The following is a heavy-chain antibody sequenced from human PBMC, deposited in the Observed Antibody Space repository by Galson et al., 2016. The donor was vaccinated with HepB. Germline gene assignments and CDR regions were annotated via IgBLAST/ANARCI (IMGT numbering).Heavy chain of an antibody. CDR3: AKDQDGDTAMFIDY. CDR1: GFTFSNYG. Sequence: SLRLSCAVSGFTFSNYGMHWVRQAPGKGLEWVAVIWYDGINKYYRDSVKGRFAISRDNSKNTVYLQMNSLRDGDTAIYYCAKDQDGDTAMFIDYWGQGTLVTVSS. D-gene: IGHD5-18*01. CDR2: IWYDGINK. V-gene: IGHV3-33*06. J-gene: IGHJ4*02.